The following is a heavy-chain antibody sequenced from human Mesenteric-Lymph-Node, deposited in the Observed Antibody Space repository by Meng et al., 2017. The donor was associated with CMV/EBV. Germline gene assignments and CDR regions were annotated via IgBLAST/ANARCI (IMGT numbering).Heavy chain of an antibody. CDR3: AKVSSGWRDV. CDR1: GFTFSSYA. J-gene: IGHJ6*02. V-gene: IGHV3-30*02. D-gene: IGHD6-19*01. Sequence: GESLKISCAASGFTFSSYAMSWVRQAPGKGLEWVAFIRYDGSNKYYADSVKGRFTISRDNSKNTLYLQMNSLRAEDTAVYYCAKVSSGWRDVWGQGTTVTVSS. CDR2: IRYDGSNK.